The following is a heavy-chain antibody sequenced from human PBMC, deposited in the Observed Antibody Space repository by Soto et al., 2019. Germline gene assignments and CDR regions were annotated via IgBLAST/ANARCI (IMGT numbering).Heavy chain of an antibody. CDR2: IYHSGTT. D-gene: IGHD3-22*01. CDR1: GDSMRSNNW. J-gene: IGHJ4*02. CDR3: ARGGYDSSGYYFRLDY. Sequence: SETLSLTCAVPGDSMRSNNWWSWVRQPPGKGLEWIGEIYHSGTTNYNPSLKSRVTISVDKSKNQFSLRLNSVTAADTALYYCARGGYDSSGYYFRLDYWGQGTLVTVSS. V-gene: IGHV4-4*02.